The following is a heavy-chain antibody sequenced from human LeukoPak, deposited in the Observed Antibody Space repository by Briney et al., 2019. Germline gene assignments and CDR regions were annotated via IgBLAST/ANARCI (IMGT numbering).Heavy chain of an antibody. D-gene: IGHD3-22*01. CDR2: INAGNGNT. V-gene: IGHV1-3*01. Sequence: ASVKVSCKASGYTFTSYAMHWVRQAPGQRLEWMGWINAGNGNTKYSQKFQGRVTITRDTSASTAYMELSSLRSDDTAVYYCARVLFDRYYYDSSGYFAEGYWGQGTLVTVSS. CDR3: ARVLFDRYYYDSSGYFAEGY. J-gene: IGHJ4*02. CDR1: GYTFTSYA.